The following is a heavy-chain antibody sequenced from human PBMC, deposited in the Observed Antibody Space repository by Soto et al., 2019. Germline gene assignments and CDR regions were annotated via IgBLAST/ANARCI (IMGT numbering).Heavy chain of an antibody. CDR1: GFTFSTHA. CDR2: ISYDGSNE. V-gene: IGHV3-30*18. J-gene: IGHJ4*02. Sequence: QVQLVESGGGVVQPGTSLRLSCAASGFTFSTHAMHWVRQAPGKGLEWVALISYDGSNEYYAGSVRGRFTISRDNSKNTLYLQMNNLRPEDMAVYYWAKGRDSSGYYYAYWGQGALVTVSS. CDR3: AKGRDSSGYYYAY. D-gene: IGHD3-22*01.